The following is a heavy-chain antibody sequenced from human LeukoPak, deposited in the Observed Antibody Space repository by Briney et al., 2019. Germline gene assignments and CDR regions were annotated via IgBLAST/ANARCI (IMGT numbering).Heavy chain of an antibody. V-gene: IGHV4-34*01. CDR1: GGSFSSYY. D-gene: IGHD2-8*01. J-gene: IGHJ6*02. CDR2: INHSGST. CDR3: ARDSMLSSYYYYGMDV. Sequence: KASETVSLTCAVYGGSFSSYYWSWIRQPPGKGLEWIGEINHSGSTNYNPSLKSRVAISVDTSKNQFSLKLSSVTAADTAVYYCARDSMLSSYYYYGMDVWGQGTTATVSS.